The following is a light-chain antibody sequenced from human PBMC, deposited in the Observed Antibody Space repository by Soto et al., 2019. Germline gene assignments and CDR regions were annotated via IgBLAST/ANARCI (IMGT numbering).Light chain of an antibody. CDR2: DVS. V-gene: IGLV2-14*03. Sequence: QSALTQSASVSGSPGQSITISCTGTSSDVGAYNYVSWYQHHPGKAPKLMIFDVSNRPSGVSNRFSGSKSGNTASLTISGLQAEDEADYYCGSYTSSSTYVFGTGTKLTVL. J-gene: IGLJ1*01. CDR1: SSDVGAYNY. CDR3: GSYTSSSTYV.